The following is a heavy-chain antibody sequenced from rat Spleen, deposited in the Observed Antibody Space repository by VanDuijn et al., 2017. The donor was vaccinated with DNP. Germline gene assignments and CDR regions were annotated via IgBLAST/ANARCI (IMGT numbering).Heavy chain of an antibody. J-gene: IGHJ2*01. Sequence: EVQLVESGGGLVQPGNSQKLSCAASGFTFSDYAMAWVRQSQKKGLEWVATIIYVGSSAYYRDSVKGRFTISRANAKSTLHLQMDGLRSEDTATYYCATYSGTFDYWGQGVMVTVSS. CDR3: ATYSGTFDY. D-gene: IGHD1-1*01. CDR1: GFTFSDYA. CDR2: IIYVGSSA. V-gene: IGHV5S10*01.